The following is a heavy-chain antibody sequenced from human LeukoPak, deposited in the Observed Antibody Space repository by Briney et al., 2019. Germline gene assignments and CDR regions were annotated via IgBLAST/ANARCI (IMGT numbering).Heavy chain of an antibody. J-gene: IGHJ4*02. D-gene: IGHD1-26*01. Sequence: GGSLRLSCAASGFTFSSSSMNWVRQAPGKGLEWVSYISSSSSTIYYADSVKGRFTISRDNAKHSLYLQMNSLRDEDTAVYFCARDILYSGTYLDYWGQGTLVTVSS. CDR2: ISSSSSTI. CDR1: GFTFSSSS. V-gene: IGHV3-48*02. CDR3: ARDILYSGTYLDY.